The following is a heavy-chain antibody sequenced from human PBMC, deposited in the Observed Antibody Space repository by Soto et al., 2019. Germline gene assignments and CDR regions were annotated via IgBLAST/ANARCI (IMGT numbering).Heavy chain of an antibody. CDR3: ARGENSSGVNY. D-gene: IGHD5-12*01. V-gene: IGHV4-34*01. Sequence: SETLSLTCAVYGGSFSGYYWSWIRQPPGKGLEWIGEINHSGSTNYNPSLKSRVTISVDTSKNQFSLKLSSVTAADTAVYYCARGENSSGVNYWGQGTLVTVSS. CDR1: GGSFSGYY. J-gene: IGHJ4*02. CDR2: INHSGST.